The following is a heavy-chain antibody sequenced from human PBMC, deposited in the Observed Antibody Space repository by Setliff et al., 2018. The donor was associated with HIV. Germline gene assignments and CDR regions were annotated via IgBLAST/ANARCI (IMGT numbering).Heavy chain of an antibody. V-gene: IGHV1-3*01. J-gene: IGHJ4*02. Sequence: RASVKVSCKASGYTFTSYAMHWVRQAPGQRLEWMGWINAGNGNTKYSQKFQGRVTITRDTSASTAYMELSSLRSEDTAVYYCARWCAAAGCYPAIYHFDSWGQGTLVTVSS. D-gene: IGHD2-2*01. CDR1: GYTFTSYA. CDR3: ARWCAAAGCYPAIYHFDS. CDR2: INAGNGNT.